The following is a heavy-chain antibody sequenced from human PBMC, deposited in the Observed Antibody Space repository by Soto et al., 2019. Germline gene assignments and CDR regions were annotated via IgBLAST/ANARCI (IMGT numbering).Heavy chain of an antibody. J-gene: IGHJ4*02. CDR2: ISYDGSTK. Sequence: PGGSLRLSCAASGFSFSTYAIHWVRQAPGKGLEWVAVISYDGSTKYYTDSVKGRFTISRDNSKNTLYLQMNSLRTEDTAVYYCARDFGWLGSDFWGQGTLVTVSS. CDR1: GFSFSTYA. CDR3: ARDFGWLGSDF. V-gene: IGHV3-30-3*01. D-gene: IGHD3-22*01.